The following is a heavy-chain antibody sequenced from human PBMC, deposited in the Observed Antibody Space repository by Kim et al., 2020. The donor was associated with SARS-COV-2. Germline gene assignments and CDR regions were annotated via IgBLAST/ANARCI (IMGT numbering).Heavy chain of an antibody. V-gene: IGHV4-4*07. D-gene: IGHD1-26*01. J-gene: IGHJ4*02. Sequence: SETLSLTCTVSGGSIISYYWSWIRQPAGKGLEWIGRIYSTGSTNYNPSLKSRVTMSVDTSKNQISLKLSSVTAADTAVYYCARADSGGRQYYFDSWGQGTLITVSS. CDR1: GGSIISYY. CDR3: ARADSGGRQYYFDS. CDR2: IYSTGST.